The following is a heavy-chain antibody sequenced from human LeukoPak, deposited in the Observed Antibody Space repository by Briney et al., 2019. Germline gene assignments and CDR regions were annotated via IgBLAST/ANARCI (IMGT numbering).Heavy chain of an antibody. J-gene: IGHJ5*02. D-gene: IGHD2-8*01. Sequence: PGGSLRLSCAASGFTVSSNYMSWVRQAPGKGLEWVSVIYSGGSTYYADSVKGRFTISRDNSKNTLYLQMNSLRAEDTAVYYCTLQDIVLMVYANHWGQGTLVTVSS. V-gene: IGHV3-53*01. CDR2: IYSGGST. CDR1: GFTVSSNY. CDR3: TLQDIVLMVYANH.